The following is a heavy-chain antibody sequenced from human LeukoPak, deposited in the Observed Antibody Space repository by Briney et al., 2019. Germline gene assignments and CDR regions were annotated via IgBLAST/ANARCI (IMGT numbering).Heavy chain of an antibody. J-gene: IGHJ4*02. CDR2: IWYDGSNK. CDR1: GFTFSNYG. V-gene: IGHV3-33*01. CDR3: ARVGDYSSSPRSRFPTFDY. Sequence: PGGSLRLSCAASGFTFSNYGMHWVRQAPGKGLEWVAVIWYDGSNKYYADSVKGRFTFSRDNSKNTLYLQMNSLRAEDTAVYYCARVGDYSSSPRSRFPTFDYWGQGTLVTVSS. D-gene: IGHD6-13*01.